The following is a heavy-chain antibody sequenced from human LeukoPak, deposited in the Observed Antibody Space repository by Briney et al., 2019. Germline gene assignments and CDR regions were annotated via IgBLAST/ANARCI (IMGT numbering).Heavy chain of an antibody. CDR3: ATRIVGATSY. V-gene: IGHV3-7*01. J-gene: IGHJ4*02. Sequence: VANIKQDGSEKYYVDSVKGRFTISRDNAKNSLYLQMNSLRAEDTAVYYCATRIVGATSYWGQGTLVTVSS. CDR2: IKQDGSEK. D-gene: IGHD1-26*01.